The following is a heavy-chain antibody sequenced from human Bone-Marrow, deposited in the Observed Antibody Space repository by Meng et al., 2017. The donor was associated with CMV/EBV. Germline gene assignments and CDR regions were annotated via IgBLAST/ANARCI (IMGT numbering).Heavy chain of an antibody. V-gene: IGHV1-2*02. CDR2: INPNSGGT. D-gene: IGHD3-10*01. Sequence: ASVKVSCKASGYTFTGYYMHWVRQAPGQGLEWMGWINPNSGGTNYAQKFQGRVTMTRDTSISTAYMEPSRLRSDDTAVYYCARLEDGSGWLDPWGKGTLVTVSS. J-gene: IGHJ5*02. CDR3: ARLEDGSGWLDP. CDR1: GYTFTGYY.